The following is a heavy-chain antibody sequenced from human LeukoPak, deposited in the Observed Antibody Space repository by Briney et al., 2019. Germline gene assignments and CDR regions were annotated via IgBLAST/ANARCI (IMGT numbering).Heavy chain of an antibody. CDR3: ASAFEHIVVVTAILSYYYGMDV. Sequence: GASVKVSCKASGGTFSSYAISWVRQAPGQGLERMGGIIPIFGTANYAQKFQGRVTITADESTSTAYMELSSLRSEDTAVYYCASAFEHIVVVTAILSYYYGMDVWGQGTTVTVSS. CDR2: IIPIFGTA. D-gene: IGHD2-21*02. V-gene: IGHV1-69*13. CDR1: GGTFSSYA. J-gene: IGHJ6*02.